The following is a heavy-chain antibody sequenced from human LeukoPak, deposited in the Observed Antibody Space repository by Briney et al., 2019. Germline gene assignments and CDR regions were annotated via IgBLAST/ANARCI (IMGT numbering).Heavy chain of an antibody. CDR1: EFTFSNFA. CDR3: AKESRYGGIVFDC. D-gene: IGHD3-22*01. Sequence: GGSLRLSCVASEFTFSNFAMSWVRQAPGKGLEWVSAISGSADHTYYADSVRGRFTISRDRSKNTLYLQMNSLRAEDTAMYYCAKESRYGGIVFDCWGQGTLVTVSS. CDR2: ISGSADHT. V-gene: IGHV3-23*01. J-gene: IGHJ4*02.